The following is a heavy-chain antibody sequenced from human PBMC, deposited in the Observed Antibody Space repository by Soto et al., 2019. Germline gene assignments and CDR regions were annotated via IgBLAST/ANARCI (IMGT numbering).Heavy chain of an antibody. D-gene: IGHD5-12*01. CDR1: GYTFTSYG. V-gene: IGHV1-18*01. CDR2: ISAYNGKT. CDR3: ARGGDVNYYHGMDG. J-gene: IGHJ6*02. Sequence: QVLLVQSGGEVKKPGASVKLSCTASGYTFTSYGISWVRQAPGQGLEWMGWISAYNGKTNYAQNVQGRVTMTTDTSTRTAYMDLRGLRSDDTAVYYCARGGDVNYYHGMDGWGQGTTVTASS.